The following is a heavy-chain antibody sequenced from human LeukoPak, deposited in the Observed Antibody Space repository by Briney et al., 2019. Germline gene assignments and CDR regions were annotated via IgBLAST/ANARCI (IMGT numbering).Heavy chain of an antibody. J-gene: IGHJ4*02. CDR3: ARDYGDYGDYGPSDY. CDR1: GYTFTGYY. CDR2: INPNSGGT. D-gene: IGHD4-17*01. V-gene: IGHV1-2*02. Sequence: ASVMVSCKASGYTFTGYYMHWVRQAPGQGLEWMGWINPNSGGTNYAQKFQRRVTMTRDMSTSTAYMELSSLRSEDTAVYYCARDYGDYGDYGPSDYWGQGTLVTVSS.